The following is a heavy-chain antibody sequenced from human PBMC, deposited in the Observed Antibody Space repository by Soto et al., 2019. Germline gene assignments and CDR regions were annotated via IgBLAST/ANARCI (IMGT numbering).Heavy chain of an antibody. CDR3: TRHNTAMVTRSYYYYMDV. D-gene: IGHD5-18*01. Sequence: GGSLRLSCAASGFTFSGSAMHWVRQASGKGLEWVGRIRSKANSYATAYAASVKGRFTISRDDSKNTAYLQMNSLKTEDTAVYYCTRHNTAMVTRSYYYYMDVWGKGTTVTVSS. V-gene: IGHV3-73*01. CDR2: IRSKANSYAT. J-gene: IGHJ6*03. CDR1: GFTFSGSA.